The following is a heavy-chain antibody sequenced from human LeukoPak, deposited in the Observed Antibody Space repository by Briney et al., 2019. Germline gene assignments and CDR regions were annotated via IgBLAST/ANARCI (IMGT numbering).Heavy chain of an antibody. CDR3: AHSPGYTSLRWEFDF. J-gene: IGHJ4*02. CDR2: IYWDDDK. D-gene: IGHD5-18*01. CDR1: GFSLTNRGVG. Sequence: SGPTLVKPTQTLTLTCTFSGFSLTNRGVGVGWIRQPPGKALEWLAVIYWDDDKRYRPSLSNRLTITKDTSKNQVVLTMTNMDPVDTATYFCAHSPGYTSLRWEFDFWGQGTLVTVSS. V-gene: IGHV2-5*02.